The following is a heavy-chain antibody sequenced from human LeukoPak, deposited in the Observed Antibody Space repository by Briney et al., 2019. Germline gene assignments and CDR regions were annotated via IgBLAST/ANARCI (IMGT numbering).Heavy chain of an antibody. J-gene: IGHJ4*02. V-gene: IGHV3-23*01. CDR2: ISGSGGST. CDR1: GFTFSSYA. Sequence: GGSLRLSCAASGFTFSSYAMSWVRQTPGKGLEWVSSISGSGGSTYHADSVKGRLTISRDNSKNTLYLQMNSLRAEDAAVYYCAKESGYCSSTSCYLPGIYFDYWGQGTLVTVSS. CDR3: AKESGYCSSTSCYLPGIYFDY. D-gene: IGHD2-2*01.